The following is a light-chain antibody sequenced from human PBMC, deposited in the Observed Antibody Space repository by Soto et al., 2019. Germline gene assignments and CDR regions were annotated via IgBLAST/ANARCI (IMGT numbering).Light chain of an antibody. CDR3: QQSYSTLPYT. Sequence: DIQMTQSPSSLSASVGDRVTITCRASQSISSYLNWYQQKPWKAPKLLIYAASSLQSGVPSRFSGSGSGTDFTLTISRLQPEDFATYYCQQSYSTLPYTFGKGTKLEIK. V-gene: IGKV1-39*01. J-gene: IGKJ2*01. CDR2: AAS. CDR1: QSISSY.